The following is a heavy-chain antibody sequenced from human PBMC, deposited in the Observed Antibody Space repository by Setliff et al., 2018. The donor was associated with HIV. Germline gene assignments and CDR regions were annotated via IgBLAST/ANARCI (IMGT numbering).Heavy chain of an antibody. J-gene: IGHJ5*02. D-gene: IGHD3-10*01. Sequence: SETLSLTCAVSGGPLNSRNWWSWVRQPPGKGLEWIGEVFHSGSANSNASLRSRVMISVDTSKNQFSLKLSAVTAADTAVCYCARDHVFGSRTGFDPWGPGILVTVS. CDR3: ARDHVFGSRTGFDP. CDR2: VFHSGSA. V-gene: IGHV4-4*02. CDR1: GGPLNSRNW.